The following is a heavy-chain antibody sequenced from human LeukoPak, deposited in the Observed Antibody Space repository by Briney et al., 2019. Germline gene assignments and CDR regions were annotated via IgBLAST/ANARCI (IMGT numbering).Heavy chain of an antibody. CDR1: AFTFSSYG. Sequence: GWSLRLSCAVSAFTFSSYGMHWVRQAPGKGLEWVAVIWYDGSNKYYADSVKGRFTISRDNSKNTLYLQMNSLRTEDTAVYYCARDQAYFDYWGQGTLVTVSS. CDR2: IWYDGSNK. J-gene: IGHJ4*02. V-gene: IGHV3-33*01. CDR3: ARDQAYFDY.